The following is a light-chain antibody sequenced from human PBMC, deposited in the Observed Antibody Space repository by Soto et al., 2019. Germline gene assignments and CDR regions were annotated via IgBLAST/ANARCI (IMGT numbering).Light chain of an antibody. V-gene: IGLV2-8*01. Sequence: QSALTQPPSASGSPGQSVAISCTGTASDIGGYNFVSWYQQHPGKAPKLLIYEVNKRPSGVPDRFSGSKSGNTASLTVSGLQAEDEADYYCSAHGGTNPYVFGTGTKLIVL. CDR1: ASDIGGYNF. CDR3: SAHGGTNPYV. J-gene: IGLJ1*01. CDR2: EVN.